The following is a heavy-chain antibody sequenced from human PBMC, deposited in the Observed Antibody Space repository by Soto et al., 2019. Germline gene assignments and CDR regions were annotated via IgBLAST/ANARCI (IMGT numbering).Heavy chain of an antibody. CDR2: INHSGST. Sequence: PSETLSLTCAVYGGSFSGYYWSWIRQPPGKGLEWIGEINHSGSTNYNPSLKSRVTISVDTYKNQFSLKLSSMTAADTAVYNCARDQMIVLPSVIGAFDIWGQGTMVTVSS. CDR3: ARDQMIVLPSVIGAFDI. V-gene: IGHV4-34*01. CDR1: GGSFSGYY. J-gene: IGHJ3*02. D-gene: IGHD3-22*01.